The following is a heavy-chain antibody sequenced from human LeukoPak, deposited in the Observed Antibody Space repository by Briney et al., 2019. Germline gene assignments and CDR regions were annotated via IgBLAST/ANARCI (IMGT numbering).Heavy chain of an antibody. CDR3: ARELTLAVAGYYYYYYGMDV. J-gene: IGHJ6*02. CDR2: ISSSGSTI. Sequence: GGSLRLSCAASGFTFSDYYMSWIRQAPGKGLEWVSYISSSGSTIYYADSVKGRFTISRDNAKNSLYLQMSSLRAEDTAVYYCARELTLAVAGYYYYYYGMDVWGQGTTVTVSS. D-gene: IGHD6-19*01. V-gene: IGHV3-11*01. CDR1: GFTFSDYY.